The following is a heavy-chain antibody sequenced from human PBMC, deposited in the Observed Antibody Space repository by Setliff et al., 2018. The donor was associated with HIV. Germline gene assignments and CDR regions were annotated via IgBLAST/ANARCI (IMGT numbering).Heavy chain of an antibody. CDR2: INHSGST. CDR3: ARRPLGGGELDY. V-gene: IGHV4-39*07. D-gene: IGHD3-16*01. CDR1: GGSISSNNYY. Sequence: PSETLSLTCTVSGGSISSNNYYWSWIRQPPGKGLEWIGEINHSGSTNYNPSLKSRVTISVDTSKNQFSLKLSSVTAADTAVYYLARRPLGGGELDYWGQGTLVTVSS. J-gene: IGHJ4*02.